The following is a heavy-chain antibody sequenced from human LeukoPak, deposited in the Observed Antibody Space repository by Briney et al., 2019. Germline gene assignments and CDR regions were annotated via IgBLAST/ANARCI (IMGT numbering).Heavy chain of an antibody. CDR3: ARQISGLWFGVFDY. Sequence: SGGSLRLSCAASGFTFSSYAMSWVRQAPGKGLEWVSYISSSSSTIYYADSVKGRFTISRDNAKNSLYLQMNSLRDEDTAVYYCARQISGLWFGVFDYWGQGTLVTVSS. V-gene: IGHV3-48*02. J-gene: IGHJ4*02. CDR2: ISSSSSTI. CDR1: GFTFSSYA. D-gene: IGHD3-10*01.